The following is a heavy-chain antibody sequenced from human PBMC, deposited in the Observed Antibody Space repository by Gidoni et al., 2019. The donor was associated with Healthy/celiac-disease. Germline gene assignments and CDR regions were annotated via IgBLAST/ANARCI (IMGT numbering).Heavy chain of an antibody. D-gene: IGHD3-9*01. CDR3: ARDQFPVDILTGPHYYYGMDV. Sequence: QVQLQESGPGLVKPSQTLSLTCTVSGGSISSGDYYWSWIRQPPGKGLEWIGYIYYSGSTYYNPSLKSRVTISVDTSKNQFSLKLSSVTAADTAVYYCARDQFPVDILTGPHYYYGMDVWGQGTTVTVSS. CDR1: GGSISSGDYY. V-gene: IGHV4-30-4*01. J-gene: IGHJ6*02. CDR2: IYYSGST.